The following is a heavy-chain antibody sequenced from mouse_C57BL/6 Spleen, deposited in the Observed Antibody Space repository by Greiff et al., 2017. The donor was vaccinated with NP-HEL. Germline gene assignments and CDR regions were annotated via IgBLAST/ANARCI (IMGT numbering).Heavy chain of an antibody. V-gene: IGHV7-1*01. CDR2: SRNKANDYTT. D-gene: IGHD1-1*01. Sequence: EVHLVESGGGLVQSGRSLRLSCATSGFTFSDFYMEWVRQAPGKGLEWIAASRNKANDYTTEYSASVKGRFIVSRDTSQSILYLQMNALRAEDTAIYYCARDFGGSSLYWYFDVWGTGTTVTVSS. J-gene: IGHJ1*03. CDR1: GFTFSDFY. CDR3: ARDFGGSSLYWYFDV.